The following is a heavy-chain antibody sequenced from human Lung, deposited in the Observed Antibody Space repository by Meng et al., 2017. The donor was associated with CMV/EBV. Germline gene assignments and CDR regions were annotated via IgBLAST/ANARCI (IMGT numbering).Heavy chain of an antibody. Sequence: ASXXVSXKASGYTFSSYGISWARQAPGQGLEWMGWIGGYDGRTNYRQKFKGRVTVTRDTSTSTAYMEVRSLGSDDTAVYYCARDFYEYDNSGYYDDTFDIWXQGTMVTVSS. D-gene: IGHD3-22*01. CDR2: IGGYDGRT. V-gene: IGHV1-18*01. CDR3: ARDFYEYDNSGYYDDTFDI. CDR1: GYTFSSYG. J-gene: IGHJ3*02.